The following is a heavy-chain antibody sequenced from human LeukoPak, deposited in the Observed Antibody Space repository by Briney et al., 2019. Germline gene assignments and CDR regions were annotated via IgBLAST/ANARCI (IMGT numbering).Heavy chain of an antibody. J-gene: IGHJ4*02. CDR3: AKASSGRFDY. D-gene: IGHD6-19*01. V-gene: IGHV3-23*01. CDR1: GFTFSSYA. CDR2: ISGSGGST. Sequence: PGGSLRLSCAASGFTFSSYAMSWVRQAPGKGLEWVSAISGSGGSTYYADSVKGRFAISRYNSKNTLYLQMNSLRAEDTAVYYCAKASSGRFDYWGQGTLVTVSS.